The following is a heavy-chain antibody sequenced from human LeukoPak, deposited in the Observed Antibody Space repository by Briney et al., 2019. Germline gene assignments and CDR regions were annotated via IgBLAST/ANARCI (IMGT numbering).Heavy chain of an antibody. D-gene: IGHD3-22*01. Sequence: PGGSLRLSCAASGFTFSRYAMSWVRQAPGKGLEWVSAISGSGGSTDYADSVKGRFTISRDNSKNTLYLQMNSLRAEDTAVYYCAKLGRITMIVVVISNDAFDIWGQGTMVTVSS. J-gene: IGHJ3*02. V-gene: IGHV3-23*01. CDR1: GFTFSRYA. CDR2: ISGSGGST. CDR3: AKLGRITMIVVVISNDAFDI.